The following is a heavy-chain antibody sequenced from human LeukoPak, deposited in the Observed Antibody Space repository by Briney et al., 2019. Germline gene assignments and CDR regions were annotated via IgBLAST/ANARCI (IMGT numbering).Heavy chain of an antibody. D-gene: IGHD3-22*01. CDR1: GFTFSDYS. J-gene: IGHJ4*02. CDR3: ARDGRYDSSGYSLAY. Sequence: GGSLRLSCAASGFTFSDYSMSWIRQAPGKGLEWVSYISSSGSTIYYADSVKGRFTISRDNAKNSLYLQMNSLRAEDTAVYYCARDGRYDSSGYSLAYWGQGTLVTVSS. V-gene: IGHV3-11*01. CDR2: ISSSGSTI.